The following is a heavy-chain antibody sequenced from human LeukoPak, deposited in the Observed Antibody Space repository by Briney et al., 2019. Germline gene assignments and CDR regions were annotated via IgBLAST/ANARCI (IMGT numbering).Heavy chain of an antibody. CDR3: ARQGGRYSSSPLNWFDP. Sequence: GAALKISCKGSGYIFTSYLIGWVRHVARKRLEWVGIIYPSSADTRYSPSFQGQVTISADKSISTAYLQWSSLKASDTAMYYCARQGGRYSSSPLNWFDPWGQGTLVTVSS. D-gene: IGHD6-6*01. CDR1: GYIFTSYL. CDR2: IYPSSADT. J-gene: IGHJ5*02. V-gene: IGHV5-51*01.